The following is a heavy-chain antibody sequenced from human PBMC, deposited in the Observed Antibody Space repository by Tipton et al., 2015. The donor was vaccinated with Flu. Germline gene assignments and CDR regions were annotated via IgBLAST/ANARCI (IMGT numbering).Heavy chain of an antibody. D-gene: IGHD6-19*01. CDR1: GGSISTSHYY. V-gene: IGHV4-39*07. CDR3: ARGPEQWLVNPHYFDY. J-gene: IGHJ4*02. CDR2: IYYSATT. Sequence: TLSLTCTVSGGSISTSHYYWAWIRQPPGKGLEWIGSIYYSATTDYNPSLESRVTLSVDTSKNHFSLKMSSVTAADTAVYYCARGPEQWLVNPHYFDYWGQGTLVTVSS.